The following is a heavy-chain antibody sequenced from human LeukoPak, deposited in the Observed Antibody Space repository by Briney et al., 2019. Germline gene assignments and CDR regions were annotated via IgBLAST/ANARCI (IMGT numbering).Heavy chain of an antibody. D-gene: IGHD2-2*01. CDR1: GYTFTGYY. Sequence: ASVKVSCKASGYTFTGYYMHWVRQAPGQGLEWMGWINPNSGGTNYAQKFQGRVTMTRDTSISTAYMELSRLRSDDTAVYYCARLRYDRSTSCYYFDYWGQGTLVTVSS. CDR3: ARLRYDRSTSCYYFDY. CDR2: INPNSGGT. V-gene: IGHV1-2*02. J-gene: IGHJ4*02.